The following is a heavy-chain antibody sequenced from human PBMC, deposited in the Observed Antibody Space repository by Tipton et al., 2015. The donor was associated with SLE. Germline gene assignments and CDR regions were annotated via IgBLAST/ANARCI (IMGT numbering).Heavy chain of an antibody. Sequence: TLSLTCTVSGGSISSYYWSWIRQPPGKGLECIGYIYSSGSTKYNPSLKNRVTISVDTSKNQFSLGLTSVTAADAAVYFCARGAVGVTPFDYWSQGTLVTVSS. CDR1: GGSISSYY. CDR3: ARGAVGVTPFDY. D-gene: IGHD1-26*01. V-gene: IGHV4-59*01. CDR2: IYSSGST. J-gene: IGHJ4*02.